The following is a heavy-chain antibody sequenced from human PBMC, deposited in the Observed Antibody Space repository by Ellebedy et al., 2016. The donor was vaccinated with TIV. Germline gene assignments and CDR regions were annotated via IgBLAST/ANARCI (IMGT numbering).Heavy chain of an antibody. Sequence: ASVKVSXXASGYTFTSYDIHWVRQATGQGLESMGWMNPDSGNTGYARSFQGRVTMTRDTSTSTAYMELSSLGSENTAIYYCTRTRVRGRPDMNIWGQGTTVTVSS. V-gene: IGHV1-8*01. CDR2: MNPDSGNT. CDR1: GYTFTSYD. D-gene: IGHD3-10*01. J-gene: IGHJ6*02. CDR3: TRTRVRGRPDMNI.